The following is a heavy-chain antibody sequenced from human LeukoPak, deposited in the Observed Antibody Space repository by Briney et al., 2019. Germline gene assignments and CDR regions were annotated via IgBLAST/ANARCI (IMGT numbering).Heavy chain of an antibody. CDR1: GFTVSSNY. D-gene: IGHD2-2*01. CDR2: IYSGGST. CDR3: ARGYCSSTSCYSLYAFGI. J-gene: IGHJ3*02. Sequence: GGSLRLSCAASGFTVSSNYMSWVRQAPGKGLEWVSVIYSGGSTYYADSVKGRFTISRDNSKNTLYLQMNSLRAEDTAVYYCARGYCSSTSCYSLYAFGIWGQGTMVTVSS. V-gene: IGHV3-66*01.